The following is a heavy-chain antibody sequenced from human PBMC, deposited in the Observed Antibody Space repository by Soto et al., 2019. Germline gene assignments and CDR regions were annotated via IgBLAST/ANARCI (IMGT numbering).Heavy chain of an antibody. Sequence: ASVKVSCKASGYTFINYYIHWVRQAPGQGLEWMGVINPNGGSTVYAQKFQGRVTLTRDTSTSTVYMELSSLRSEDTAVYYCARGGGTYYDFWSGYYIWFDPWGQGTLVTVSS. CDR1: GYTFINYY. V-gene: IGHV1-46*01. D-gene: IGHD3-3*01. CDR3: ARGGGTYYDFWSGYYIWFDP. CDR2: INPNGGST. J-gene: IGHJ5*02.